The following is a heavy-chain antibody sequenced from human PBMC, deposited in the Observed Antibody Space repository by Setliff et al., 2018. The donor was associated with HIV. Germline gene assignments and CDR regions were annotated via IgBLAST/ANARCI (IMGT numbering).Heavy chain of an antibody. CDR1: EFRFSNYW. D-gene: IGHD3-10*01. V-gene: IGHV3-7*01. CDR3: ARKLRPDHGMDV. J-gene: IGHJ6*02. Sequence: QAGGSLRLSCVASEFRFSNYWMAWVSQAPGKGLEWVGNINQDGSEENYVDSVKGRFTISRENAKKSLYLQMNSLRGEDTAVYYCARKLRPDHGMDVWGQGTTVTVSS. CDR2: INQDGSEE.